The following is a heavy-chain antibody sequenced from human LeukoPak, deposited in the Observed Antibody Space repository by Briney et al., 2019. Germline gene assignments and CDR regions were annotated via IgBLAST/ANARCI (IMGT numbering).Heavy chain of an antibody. J-gene: IGHJ4*02. CDR2: IYYSGST. D-gene: IGHD3-10*01. CDR1: GGSISSSSYY. Sequence: PSETLSLTCTVSGGSISSSSYYWGWIRQPPGKGLEWIGSIYYSGSTYYNPSLKSRVTISVDTSKNQFSLKLSSVTAADTAAYYCARHRYYGSGSYYRYYFDYWGQGTLVTVSS. CDR3: ARHRYYGSGSYYRYYFDY. V-gene: IGHV4-39*01.